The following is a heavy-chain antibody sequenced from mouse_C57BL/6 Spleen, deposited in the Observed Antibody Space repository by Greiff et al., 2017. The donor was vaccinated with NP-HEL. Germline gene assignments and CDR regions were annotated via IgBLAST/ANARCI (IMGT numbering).Heavy chain of an antibody. CDR1: GYAFTNYL. J-gene: IGHJ4*01. CDR3: ARGDYYAMDY. V-gene: IGHV1-54*01. CDR2: INPGSGGT. Sequence: VQLQQSGAELVRPGTSVKVSCKASGYAFTNYLIEWVKQRPGQGLEWIGVINPGSGGTNDNEKFKGKATLTADKSSSTAYMQLSSLTSEDSAVYFCARGDYYAMDYWGQGTSVTVSS.